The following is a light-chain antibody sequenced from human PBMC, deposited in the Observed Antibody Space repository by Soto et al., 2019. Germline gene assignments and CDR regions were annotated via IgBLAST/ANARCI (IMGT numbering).Light chain of an antibody. V-gene: IGKV3-20*01. Sequence: EIVLTQSPGTLSLSPGERVTLSCRASQSVSNSFLVWYQQKPGQAPRLLIYGASSRATGIPGRFSGSGSGTDFTLTISRLEPEDFAVYYCQQYGSSPITFGQGTRLEIK. J-gene: IGKJ5*01. CDR3: QQYGSSPIT. CDR2: GAS. CDR1: QSVSNSF.